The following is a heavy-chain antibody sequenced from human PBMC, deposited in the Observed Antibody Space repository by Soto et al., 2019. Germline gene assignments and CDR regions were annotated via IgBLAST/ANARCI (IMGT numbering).Heavy chain of an antibody. Sequence: QITLKESGPSLVKPTQTLTLTCTFSGFSLSTSGVGVGWIRQPPGKALEWLALIYWDDDKRYSPSLKSRLTITKDTSKNQVVLTMTNMDPVDTATYYCAHSVPTTVTTSHFDYWGQGTLVTVSS. CDR2: IYWDDDK. D-gene: IGHD4-17*01. CDR1: GFSLSTSGVG. J-gene: IGHJ4*02. CDR3: AHSVPTTVTTSHFDY. V-gene: IGHV2-5*02.